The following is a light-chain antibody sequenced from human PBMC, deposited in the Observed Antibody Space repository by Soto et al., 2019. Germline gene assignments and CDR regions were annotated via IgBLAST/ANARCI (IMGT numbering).Light chain of an antibody. CDR3: QQYNSYSWT. Sequence: DIQVTQSPSTLSASVGDRVTITCRASQSISTWLAWYQQKPGKAPNLLIHDASYLESGVPSRFSGSGSGTEFTLIISSLQPDDSATYYCQQYNSYSWTFGQGTKVDIK. V-gene: IGKV1-5*01. J-gene: IGKJ1*01. CDR1: QSISTW. CDR2: DAS.